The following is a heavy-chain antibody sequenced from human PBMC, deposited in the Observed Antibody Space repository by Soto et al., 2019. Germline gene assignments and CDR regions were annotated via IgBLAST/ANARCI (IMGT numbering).Heavy chain of an antibody. CDR2: INPRGGST. CDR1: GYTFTSYY. V-gene: IGHV1-46*01. CDR3: ARALVEMATSDAFDI. D-gene: IGHD5-12*01. J-gene: IGHJ3*02. Sequence: ASVKVSCKASGYTFTSYYMHWVRQAPGQGLEWMGIINPRGGSTSYAQKFQGRVTMTRDTSTSTVYMELSSLRSEDTAVYYCARALVEMATSDAFDIWGQGTMVTVSS.